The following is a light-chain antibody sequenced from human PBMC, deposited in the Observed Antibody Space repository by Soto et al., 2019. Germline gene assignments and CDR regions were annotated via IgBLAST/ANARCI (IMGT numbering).Light chain of an antibody. J-gene: IGKJ5*01. CDR3: QQYFTSPIT. Sequence: EIVLTQSPGTLALSPGEIATLACSASQSVNSRLAWYQHKPGQAPRLLISGASNRASGIPARFSAWGSGTDFTLTISRVDPADFAFYYCQQYFTSPITFGQGTRLEIK. CDR2: GAS. CDR1: QSVNSR. V-gene: IGKV3-20*01.